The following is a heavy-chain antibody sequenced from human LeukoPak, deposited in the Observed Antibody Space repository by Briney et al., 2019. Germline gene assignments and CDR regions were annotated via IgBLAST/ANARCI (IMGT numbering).Heavy chain of an antibody. V-gene: IGHV1-69*13. CDR2: IIPIFGTA. Sequence: SVKVSCKASGGTFSIYAISWVRQAPGQGLEWMGGIIPIFGTANYAQKFQGRVTITADESTSTAYMELSSLRSEDTAVYHCARVAVVPAATVWAFDIWGQGTMVTVSS. J-gene: IGHJ3*02. CDR3: ARVAVVPAATVWAFDI. D-gene: IGHD2-2*01. CDR1: GGTFSIYA.